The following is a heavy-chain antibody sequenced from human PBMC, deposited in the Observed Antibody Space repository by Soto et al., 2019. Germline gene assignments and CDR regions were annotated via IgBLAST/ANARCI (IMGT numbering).Heavy chain of an antibody. J-gene: IGHJ4*02. CDR3: GKGDTIFGVVDD. D-gene: IGHD3-3*01. CDR1: GFTFSDYF. Sequence: VRLSCAGSGFTFSDYFITWIRQAPGKGLEWISYINNDATYRKYADSVKGRFTVSRDNAKNSVFLQMNSLRPEDTALYYCGKGDTIFGVVDDWGPGTLVTVSS. CDR2: INNDATYR. V-gene: IGHV3-11*06.